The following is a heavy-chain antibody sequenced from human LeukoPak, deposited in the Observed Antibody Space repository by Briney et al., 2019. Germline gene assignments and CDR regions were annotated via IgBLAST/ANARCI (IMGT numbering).Heavy chain of an antibody. V-gene: IGHV3-33*08. CDR1: GFTFNSYG. Sequence: GGSLRLSCAASGFTFNSYGMHWVRQAPGKGLEWVAVIWYDGSNKYYADSVKGRFTISRDNSKNTLYLQMNSLRAEDTAVYYCARDSYRYVYYYYGMDVWGQGTTVTVSS. CDR2: IWYDGSNK. CDR3: ARDSYRYVYYYYGMDV. D-gene: IGHD3-16*02. J-gene: IGHJ6*02.